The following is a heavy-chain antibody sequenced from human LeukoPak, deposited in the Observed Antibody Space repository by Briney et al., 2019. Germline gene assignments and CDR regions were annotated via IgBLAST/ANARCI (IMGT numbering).Heavy chain of an antibody. Sequence: SETLSLTCVVYGGSFSGYYWSWIRQPPGKGLEWIGEINHSGSTNYNPSLKSRVTISVDTSKNQFSLKLSSVTAADTAVYYCARGSSPYSSGWYIWFDPWDQGTLVTVSS. CDR2: INHSGST. CDR1: GGSFSGYY. J-gene: IGHJ5*02. V-gene: IGHV4-34*01. CDR3: ARGSSPYSSGWYIWFDP. D-gene: IGHD6-19*01.